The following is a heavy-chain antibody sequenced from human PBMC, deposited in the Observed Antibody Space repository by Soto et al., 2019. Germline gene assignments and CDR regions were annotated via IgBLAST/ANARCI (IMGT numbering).Heavy chain of an antibody. CDR2: ISSSSSYI. CDR3: ARERGSYRGTDY. D-gene: IGHD1-26*01. J-gene: IGHJ4*02. Sequence: GGSLRLSCAASGFTFSSYSMNWVRQAPGKGLEWVSSISSSSSYIYYADSVKGRFTISRDNAKNSLYLQMNSLRAEDTAVYYCARERGSYRGTDYWGQGTLVTVSS. V-gene: IGHV3-21*01. CDR1: GFTFSSYS.